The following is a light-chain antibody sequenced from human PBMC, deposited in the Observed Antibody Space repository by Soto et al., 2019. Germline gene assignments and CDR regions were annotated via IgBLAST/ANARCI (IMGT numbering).Light chain of an antibody. CDR2: EVS. J-gene: IGLJ1*01. CDR3: SSYTRTSTHYV. Sequence: QSALTQPASMSGSDGQSITISCTGSSGDVDGYNYVSWYQQHPGKAPKLIIYEVSNRPSGVSNRFSGSKSGNTASLTISGLQADDEADYYCSSYTRTSTHYVFGTGTKLTVL. V-gene: IGLV2-14*01. CDR1: SGDVDGYNY.